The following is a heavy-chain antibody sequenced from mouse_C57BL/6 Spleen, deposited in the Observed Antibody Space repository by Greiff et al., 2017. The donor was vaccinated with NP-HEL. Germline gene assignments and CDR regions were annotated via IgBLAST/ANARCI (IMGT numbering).Heavy chain of an antibody. D-gene: IGHD1-1*01. CDR3: AREGLTTVVEGWFAY. CDR2: IHPNSGST. CDR1: GYTFTSYW. J-gene: IGHJ3*01. Sequence: VQLQQPGAELVKPGASVKLSCKASGYTFTSYWMHWVKQRPGQGLEWIGMIHPNSGSTNYNEKFKSKATLTVDTSSSTAYMQRSSLTSEDSAVYYCAREGLTTVVEGWFAYWGQGTLVTVSA. V-gene: IGHV1-64*01.